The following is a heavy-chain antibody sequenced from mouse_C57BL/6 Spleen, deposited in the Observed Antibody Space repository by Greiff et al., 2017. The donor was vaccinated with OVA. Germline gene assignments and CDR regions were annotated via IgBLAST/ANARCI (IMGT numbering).Heavy chain of an antibody. Sequence: QVQLQQPGAELVRPGSSVKLSCKASGYTFTSYWLHWVKQRPIQGLEWIGNIDPSDSETHYNQKFKDKATLTVDKSSSTAYMQLSSLTSEDSAVYYCARWGRTLDYWGQGTTLTVSS. CDR1: GYTFTSYW. CDR2: IDPSDSET. CDR3: ARWGRTLDY. J-gene: IGHJ2*01. V-gene: IGHV1-52*01.